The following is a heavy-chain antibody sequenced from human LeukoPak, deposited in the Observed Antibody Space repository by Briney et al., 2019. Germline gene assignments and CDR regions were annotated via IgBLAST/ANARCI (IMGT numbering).Heavy chain of an antibody. J-gene: IGHJ3*02. V-gene: IGHV3-64*01. Sequence: GGSLRLSCAASGFTFSSYAMHWVRQAPGKGLEYVSAISSNGGSTYYANSVKGRFTISRDNSKNTLYLQMGSLRAEDMAVYYCASGVAAAGTEGRWYAFDIWGQGTMVTVSS. D-gene: IGHD6-13*01. CDR2: ISSNGGST. CDR3: ASGVAAAGTEGRWYAFDI. CDR1: GFTFSSYA.